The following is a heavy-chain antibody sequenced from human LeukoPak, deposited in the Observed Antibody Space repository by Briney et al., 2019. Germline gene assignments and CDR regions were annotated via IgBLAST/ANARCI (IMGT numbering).Heavy chain of an antibody. Sequence: SETLSLTCAVYGGSFSGYYWSWIRQPPGKGLEWIGEINHSGGTNYNPSLKSRVTISVDTSKNQFSLKLSSVTAADTAVYYCARRDIVVVVEGFDYWGQGTLVTVSS. J-gene: IGHJ4*02. D-gene: IGHD2-15*01. CDR2: INHSGGT. CDR3: ARRDIVVVVEGFDY. V-gene: IGHV4-34*01. CDR1: GGSFSGYY.